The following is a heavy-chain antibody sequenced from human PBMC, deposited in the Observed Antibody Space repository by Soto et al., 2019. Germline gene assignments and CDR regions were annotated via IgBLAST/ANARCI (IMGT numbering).Heavy chain of an antibody. V-gene: IGHV1-18*01. CDR1: GYTFTSYG. J-gene: IGHJ4*02. D-gene: IGHD3-22*01. CDR3: ARVGKYYDSSGHIWGGFDY. CDR2: ISAYNGNA. Sequence: QVQLVQSGAEVKKPGASVKVSCKASGYTFTSYGISWVRQAPGQGLEWMGWISAYNGNANYAQKLQGRVTMTTDTSTSTAYMELRSLRSDDTAVYYCARVGKYYDSSGHIWGGFDYWGQGTLVTVSS.